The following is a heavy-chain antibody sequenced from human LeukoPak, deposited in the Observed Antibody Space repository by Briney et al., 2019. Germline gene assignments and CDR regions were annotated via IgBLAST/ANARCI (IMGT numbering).Heavy chain of an antibody. Sequence: NRGESLKISCKGSGYSFTNYWIGWVRQLPGKGLEWMGITYPGDSDIRYSPSFQGQVTISADKSISTAYLQWSSLKASDTAMYYCARPTYGSETYAFDIWGQGTMVTVSS. D-gene: IGHD3-10*01. J-gene: IGHJ3*02. CDR3: ARPTYGSETYAFDI. CDR2: TYPGDSDI. V-gene: IGHV5-51*01. CDR1: GYSFTNYW.